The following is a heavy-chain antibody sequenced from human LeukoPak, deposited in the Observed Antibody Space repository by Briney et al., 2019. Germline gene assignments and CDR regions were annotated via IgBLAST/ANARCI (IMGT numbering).Heavy chain of an antibody. J-gene: IGHJ4*02. D-gene: IGHD4-17*01. CDR2: IRGKANRYAT. CDR1: GFTFSGSA. CDR3: TRPLISDYGDYVNY. V-gene: IGHV3-73*01. Sequence: GGSLRLSCAASGFTFSGSAMHWVRQASGKGLEWVGRIRGKANRYATAYAASVKGRFTISRDDSKNTAYLQMNSLKTEDTAVYYCTRPLISDYGDYVNYWGQGTLVTVSS.